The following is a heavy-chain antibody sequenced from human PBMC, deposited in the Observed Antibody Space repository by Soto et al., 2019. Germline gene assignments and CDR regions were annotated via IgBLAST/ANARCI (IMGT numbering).Heavy chain of an antibody. CDR1: GFTFSSYA. CDR3: ARDMDSYGDYRFDY. D-gene: IGHD5-18*01. CDR2: ISYDGSNK. V-gene: IGHV3-30-3*01. J-gene: IGHJ4*02. Sequence: QVQLVESGGGVVQPGRSLRLSCAASGFTFSSYAMHWVRQAPGKGLEWVAVISYDGSNKYYADSVKGRFTISRDNSKNTLYLQMNSRRAEDTAVYYCARDMDSYGDYRFDYWGQGTLVTVSS.